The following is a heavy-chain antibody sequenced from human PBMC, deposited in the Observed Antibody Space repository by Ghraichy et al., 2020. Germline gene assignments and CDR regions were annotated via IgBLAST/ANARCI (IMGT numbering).Heavy chain of an antibody. CDR1: GFTFSSFA. Sequence: GGSLRLSCAASGFTFSSFAMTWVRQAPGKGLEWVSGISGSTGSTYYADSVKGRFTVSRDNSNNTLYLQMNSLRAEDTAVYYCAKGWGSTWPPNPWGQGTLVPVSS. D-gene: IGHD6-13*01. J-gene: IGHJ5*02. V-gene: IGHV3-23*01. CDR3: AKGWGSTWPPNP. CDR2: ISGSTGST.